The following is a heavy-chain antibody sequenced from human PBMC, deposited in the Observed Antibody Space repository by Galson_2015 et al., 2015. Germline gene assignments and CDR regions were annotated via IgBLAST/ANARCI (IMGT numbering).Heavy chain of an antibody. D-gene: IGHD6-19*01. V-gene: IGHV3-33*01. CDR2: IWYDGSNK. CDR1: GFTFSSYG. Sequence: SLRLSCAASGFTFSSYGMHWVRQAPGKGLEWVAVIWYDGSNKYYADSVKGRFTISRDNSKNTLYLQMNSLRAEDTAVYYCARDTEQWLAGAFDYWGQGTLVTVSS. J-gene: IGHJ4*02. CDR3: ARDTEQWLAGAFDY.